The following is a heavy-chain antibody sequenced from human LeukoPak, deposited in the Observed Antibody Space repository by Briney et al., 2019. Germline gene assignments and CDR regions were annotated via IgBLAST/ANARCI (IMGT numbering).Heavy chain of an antibody. CDR1: GGSLSSSSYY. CDR2: IYYSGST. J-gene: IGHJ5*02. V-gene: IGHV4-39*01. CDR3: ARHVIWLGSTRWGDKRNWFDP. D-gene: IGHD2-2*01. Sequence: PSETLSLTCTVSGGSLSSSSYYWGWIRQPPGKGLEWIGSIYYSGSTYYNPSLKSRVTISVDTSKNQFSLKLGSVTAADTAVYYCARHVIWLGSTRWGDKRNWFDPWGQGTLVTVSS.